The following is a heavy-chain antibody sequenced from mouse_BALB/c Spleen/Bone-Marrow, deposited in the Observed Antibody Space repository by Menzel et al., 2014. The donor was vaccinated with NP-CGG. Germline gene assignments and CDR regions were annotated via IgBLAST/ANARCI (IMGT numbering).Heavy chain of an antibody. Sequence: EVMLVESGGGLVKPGGSLKLSCAAPGFTFSSYTMSWVRQTPEKRLEWVATISSGGSYTYYPDSVKGRFTISRDNARNTLYLQMSSLKSEDTAMYYCTRDGKGNYDYAMDYWGQGTSVTVSS. J-gene: IGHJ4*01. CDR3: TRDGKGNYDYAMDY. CDR1: GFTFSSYT. V-gene: IGHV5-6-4*01. D-gene: IGHD2-1*01. CDR2: ISSGGSYT.